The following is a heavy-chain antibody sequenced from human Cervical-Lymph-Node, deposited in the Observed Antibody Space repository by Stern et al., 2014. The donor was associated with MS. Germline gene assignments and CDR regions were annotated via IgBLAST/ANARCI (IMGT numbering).Heavy chain of an antibody. D-gene: IGHD3-10*01. V-gene: IGHV3-33*01. CDR3: ARDFSPYYYGSGSYDY. J-gene: IGHJ4*02. CDR1: GFTFSSYG. Sequence: VQLVESGGGVVQPGRSLRLSCAASGFTFSSYGMHWVRQAPGKGLEWVAVIWNDGSNKYYADSVKGRFTISRDNSKNTLYLQMNSLRAEDTAVYYCARDFSPYYYGSGSYDYWGQGTLVTVSS. CDR2: IWNDGSNK.